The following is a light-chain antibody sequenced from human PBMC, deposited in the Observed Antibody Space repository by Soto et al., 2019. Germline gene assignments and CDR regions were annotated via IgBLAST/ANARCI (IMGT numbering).Light chain of an antibody. CDR3: QQYDTYST. CDR2: DAS. J-gene: IGKJ1*01. Sequence: DIQMTQSPSTLSASVGDRVTITCRASQSISNRLAWYHQKPGKXXXFLIYDASNLGSGVPSRFSGSGSGTEFTLTISSLQPDDFATYYCQQYDTYSTFGQGTKV. CDR1: QSISNR. V-gene: IGKV1-5*01.